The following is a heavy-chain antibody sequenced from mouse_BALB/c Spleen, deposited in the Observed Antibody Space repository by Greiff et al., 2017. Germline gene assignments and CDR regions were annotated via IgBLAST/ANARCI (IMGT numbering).Heavy chain of an antibody. D-gene: IGHD2-4*01. J-gene: IGHJ2*01. V-gene: IGHV5-6-5*01. CDR1: GFTFSSYA. CDR3: AGETYDYDFDY. CDR2: ISSGGST. Sequence: EVKVVESGGGLVKPGGSLKLSCAASGFTFSSYAMSWVRQTPEKRLEWVASISSGGSTYYPDSVKGRFTISRDNARNILYLQMSSLRSEDTAMYYCAGETYDYDFDYWGQGTTLTVSS.